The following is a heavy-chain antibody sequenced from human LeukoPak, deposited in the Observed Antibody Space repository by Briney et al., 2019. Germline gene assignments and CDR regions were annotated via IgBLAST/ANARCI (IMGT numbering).Heavy chain of an antibody. Sequence: GGSLRLSCEASGSTLSQYGLHWVRQAPGKGLEWVAFIPSEGSGRFHAASVKDRFSISKDDSKHTLYLQMNSLRAEDTALYYCVKSGNTPGSYWYFDLWGRGTLVTVSS. CDR1: GSTLSQYG. CDR2: IPSEGSGR. D-gene: IGHD3-10*01. V-gene: IGHV3-30*02. J-gene: IGHJ2*01. CDR3: VKSGNTPGSYWYFDL.